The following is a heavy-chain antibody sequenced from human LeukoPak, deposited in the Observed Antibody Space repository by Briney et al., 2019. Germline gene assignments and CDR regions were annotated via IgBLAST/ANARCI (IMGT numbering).Heavy chain of an antibody. J-gene: IGHJ3*02. V-gene: IGHV7-4-1*02. D-gene: IGHD3-16*01. Sequence: ASVKVSCTASGYTFTSYAMNWVRQAPGQGLERMGWINTNTGNPTYAQGFTGRLVFSLDTSFSTAYLQISSLKAEDTAVYYCARSRYDGDAYDIWGHGTMVTVSS. CDR1: GYTFTSYA. CDR3: ARSRYDGDAYDI. CDR2: INTNTGNP.